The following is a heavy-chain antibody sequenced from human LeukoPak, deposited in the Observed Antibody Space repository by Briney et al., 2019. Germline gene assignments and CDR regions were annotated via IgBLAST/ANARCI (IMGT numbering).Heavy chain of an antibody. D-gene: IGHD5-18*01. CDR2: IKQDGSEK. CDR1: GLTFRSYW. Sequence: PGGSLRLSCAASGLTFRSYWMSWVRQAPGKGLEWVANIKQDGSEKYYVDSVKGRFTISRDNAKSSLYLQMDRLRVEDTAVYYCARGYSSDCWGQGTLVTVSS. J-gene: IGHJ4*02. V-gene: IGHV3-7*01. CDR3: ARGYSSDC.